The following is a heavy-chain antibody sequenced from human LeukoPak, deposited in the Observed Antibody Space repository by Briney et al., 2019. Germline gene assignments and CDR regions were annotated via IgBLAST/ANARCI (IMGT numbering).Heavy chain of an antibody. CDR3: ATDRGLRLPFDY. D-gene: IGHD4-17*01. CDR2: FDPEDGEA. J-gene: IGHJ4*02. V-gene: IGHV1-24*01. Sequence: ASVKVSCKASGGTFSSYTISWVRQAPGQGLEWMGGFDPEDGEAIYAQKFQGRVTMTEDTSTDTAYMELSSLRSEDTAVYYCATDRGLRLPFDYGGQGTLVTVSS. CDR1: GGTFSSYT.